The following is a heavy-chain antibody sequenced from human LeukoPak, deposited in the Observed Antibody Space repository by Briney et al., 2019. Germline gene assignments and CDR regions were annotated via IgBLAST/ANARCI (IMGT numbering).Heavy chain of an antibody. CDR3: ARLRYSSSFQNYYYYGMDV. J-gene: IGHJ6*02. D-gene: IGHD6-6*01. CDR2: ISAYNGNT. Sequence: GASVKVSCKASGYTFTGYYMHWVRQAPGQGLEWMGWISAYNGNTNYAQKLQGRVTMTTDTSTSTAYMELRSLRSDDTAVYYCARLRYSSSFQNYYYYGMDVWGQGTTVTVSS. CDR1: GYTFTGYY. V-gene: IGHV1-18*04.